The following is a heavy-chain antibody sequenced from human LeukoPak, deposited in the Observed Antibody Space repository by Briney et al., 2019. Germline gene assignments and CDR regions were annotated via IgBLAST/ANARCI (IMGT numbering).Heavy chain of an antibody. D-gene: IGHD1-1*01. CDR1: GFTFTCCG. CDR2: ISYHGSNI. V-gene: IGHV3-30*03. Sequence: TGGSLRLSCAASGFTFTCCGMHWVPQAPGKGLERLAVISYHGSNIYYADSVKGRFTVSRDNSKNTAFLQMNSLRPEDTALYYCARKNEQGVTDFWGQGALVTVSA. J-gene: IGHJ4*02. CDR3: ARKNEQGVTDF.